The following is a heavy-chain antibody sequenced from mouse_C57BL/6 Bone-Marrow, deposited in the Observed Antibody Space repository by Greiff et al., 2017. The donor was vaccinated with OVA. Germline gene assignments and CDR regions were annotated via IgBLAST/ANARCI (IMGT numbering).Heavy chain of an antibody. D-gene: IGHD1-1*01. V-gene: IGHV7-3*01. CDR1: GFTFTDYY. CDR3: ASLHYDGSSTRYFDV. CDR2: IRNKANGYTT. Sequence: EVQLVESGGGLVQPGGSLSLSCAASGFTFTDYYMSWVRQPPGKALEWLGFIRNKANGYTTEYSASVKGRFTISRDNSQSILYLQMHALRAEDSATYYCASLHYDGSSTRYFDVWGTGTTVTVSS. J-gene: IGHJ1*03.